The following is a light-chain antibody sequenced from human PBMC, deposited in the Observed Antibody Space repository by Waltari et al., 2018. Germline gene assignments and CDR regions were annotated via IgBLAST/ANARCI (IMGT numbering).Light chain of an antibody. Sequence: DIQMNKSPSSLSASVGDRVHITCQASQDISRYLNWYQQKAGKAPKLLISDASNLEAGVPSRFSGGGSGTDFTFTISSLQPEDIATYYCQQYDNLRLTFGGGTKVEIK. J-gene: IGKJ4*01. CDR2: DAS. CDR3: QQYDNLRLT. CDR1: QDISRY. V-gene: IGKV1-33*01.